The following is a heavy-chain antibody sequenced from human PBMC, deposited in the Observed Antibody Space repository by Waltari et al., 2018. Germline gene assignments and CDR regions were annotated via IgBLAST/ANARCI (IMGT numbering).Heavy chain of an antibody. CDR2: IYYSGST. J-gene: IGHJ4*02. CDR1: GGSISSYY. D-gene: IGHD3-10*01. Sequence: QVQLQESGPGLVKPSETLSLTCTVSGGSISSYYWSWIRQPPGKGLEWIGYIYYSGSTNYNPSLKGRVTISVDTSKNQFSLKLSSVTAADTAVYYCARGGAGRGPNFDYWGQGTLVTVSS. CDR3: ARGGAGRGPNFDY. V-gene: IGHV4-59*01.